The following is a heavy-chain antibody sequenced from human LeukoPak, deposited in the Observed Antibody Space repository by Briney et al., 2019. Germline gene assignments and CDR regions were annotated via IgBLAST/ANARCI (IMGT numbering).Heavy chain of an antibody. V-gene: IGHV5-51*01. D-gene: IGHD2/OR15-2a*01. Sequence: GESLKISCEVSGSTFDNYWIAWVRQMPGTGLEWMGIIYPGDSDTRYSPSFQGQVTFSADKSISTAYLQWSSLRASDTAMYYCARGLLGCDGTRCLHYWGQGTLVTVSS. J-gene: IGHJ4*02. CDR2: IYPGDSDT. CDR1: GSTFDNYW. CDR3: ARGLLGCDGTRCLHY.